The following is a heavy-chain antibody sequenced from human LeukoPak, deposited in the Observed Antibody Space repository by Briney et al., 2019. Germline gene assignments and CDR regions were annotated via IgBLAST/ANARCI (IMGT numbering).Heavy chain of an antibody. Sequence: SETLSLTCAVSGGSFSGYYWSWIRQPPGKGLEWIGEINHSGSTNYNPSLKSRVTMSVDTSKNQFSLKLSSVTAADTAVYYCARGLTDMSIVGASSAQYYFDYWGQGTLVTVSS. D-gene: IGHD1-26*01. CDR2: INHSGST. CDR1: GGSFSGYY. CDR3: ARGLTDMSIVGASSAQYYFDY. J-gene: IGHJ4*02. V-gene: IGHV4-34*01.